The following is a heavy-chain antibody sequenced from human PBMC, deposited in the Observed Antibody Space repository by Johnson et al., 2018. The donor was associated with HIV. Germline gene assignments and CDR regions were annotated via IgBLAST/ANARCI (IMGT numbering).Heavy chain of an antibody. CDR2: ISWNSGGI. J-gene: IGHJ3*02. V-gene: IGHV3-9*01. Sequence: EVQVVESGGGVARPGGSLRLSCVASGFTFDDYAMHWVRQAPGKGLEWVSGISWNSGGIGYADSVKGRFTISRDNAKNSLYLQMNSLRVEEPAVYYCARAIGNWDAFDIWGQGTMVTVSS. CDR1: GFTFDDYA. CDR3: ARAIGNWDAFDI. D-gene: IGHD7-27*01.